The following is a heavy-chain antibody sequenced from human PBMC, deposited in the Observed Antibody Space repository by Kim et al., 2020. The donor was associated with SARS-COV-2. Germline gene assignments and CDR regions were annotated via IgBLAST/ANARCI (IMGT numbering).Heavy chain of an antibody. D-gene: IGHD6-19*01. V-gene: IGHV3-7*01. J-gene: IGHJ4*02. CDR3: ARDRYSSSAGRSDY. Sequence: YGETGKGRFTITRDNAKNPLHLQMNRLGAEDTAVYYCARDRYSSSAGRSDYWGQGTLVTVSS.